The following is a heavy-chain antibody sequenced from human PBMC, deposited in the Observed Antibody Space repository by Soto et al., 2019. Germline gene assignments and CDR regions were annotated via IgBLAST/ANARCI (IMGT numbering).Heavy chain of an antibody. CDR3: ARATSSSWYSDYYYGMDV. Sequence: QVQLVESGGGVVQPGRPLRLSCAASGFTFSSYAMHWVRQAPGKGLEWVAVISYDGSNKYYADSVKGRFTISRDNSKNTLYLQMNSLRAEDTAVYYCARATSSSWYSDYYYGMDVWGQGTTVTVSS. D-gene: IGHD6-13*01. CDR1: GFTFSSYA. V-gene: IGHV3-30-3*01. J-gene: IGHJ6*02. CDR2: ISYDGSNK.